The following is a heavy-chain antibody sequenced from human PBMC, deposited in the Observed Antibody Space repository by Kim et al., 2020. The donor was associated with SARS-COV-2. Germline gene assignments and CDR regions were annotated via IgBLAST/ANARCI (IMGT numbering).Heavy chain of an antibody. V-gene: IGHV3-7*01. Sequence: DRSEGTYVDSVKGRITISRENAKNSLYLQMNSLRADDTAVYFCSGGGRIAYGGQGTLVTVSS. CDR3: SGGGRIAY. CDR2: DRSEG. D-gene: IGHD2-15*01. J-gene: IGHJ4*02.